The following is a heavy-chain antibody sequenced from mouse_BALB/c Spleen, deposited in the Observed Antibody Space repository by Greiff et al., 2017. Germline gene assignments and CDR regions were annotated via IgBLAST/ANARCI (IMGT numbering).Heavy chain of an antibody. CDR1: GYSFTDYI. V-gene: IGHV1-39*01. J-gene: IGHJ4*01. Sequence: EVQLQQSGAELVRPGSSVKISCKASGYSFTDYIMPWVKQSHGKSLEWIGNINPYYGSTSYNLMCNGKATLTVDKSSSTAYMQINSLTSEDSAVYYCARNYYGTGAMDYWGQGTSVTVSS. D-gene: IGHD1-1*01. CDR2: INPYYGST. CDR3: ARNYYGTGAMDY.